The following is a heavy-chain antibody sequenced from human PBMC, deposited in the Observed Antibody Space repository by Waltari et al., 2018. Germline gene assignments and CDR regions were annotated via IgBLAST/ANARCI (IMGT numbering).Heavy chain of an antibody. CDR3: ARVQSGGSTLFDY. CDR1: GGSLSSYY. D-gene: IGHD2-15*01. Sequence: QVQLQESGPGLVKPSETLSLTCTVSGGSLSSYYWSWIRQPPGKGLEWIGYIYYSGSTNYNPSLKSRVTISVDTSKNQFSLKLSSVTAADTAVYYCARVQSGGSTLFDYWGQGTLVTVSS. CDR2: IYYSGST. V-gene: IGHV4-59*01. J-gene: IGHJ4*02.